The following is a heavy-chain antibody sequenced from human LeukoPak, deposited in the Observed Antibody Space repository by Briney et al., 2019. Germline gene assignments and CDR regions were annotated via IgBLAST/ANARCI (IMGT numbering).Heavy chain of an antibody. Sequence: SETLSLTCTVSGGSISSSSYYWGWIRQPPGKGLEWIGSIYYSGSTYYNPSLKSRVTISVDTSKNQFSLKLSSVTAADTAVYYCARQAFGDTAMVYEDGHFDYWGQGTLVTVSS. CDR3: ARQAFGDTAMVYEDGHFDY. CDR2: IYYSGST. D-gene: IGHD5-18*01. J-gene: IGHJ4*02. CDR1: GGSISSSSYY. V-gene: IGHV4-39*01.